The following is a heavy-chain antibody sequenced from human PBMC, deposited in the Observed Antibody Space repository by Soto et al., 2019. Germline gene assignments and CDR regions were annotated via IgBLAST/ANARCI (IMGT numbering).Heavy chain of an antibody. D-gene: IGHD3-22*01. CDR1: GFTFSSYA. J-gene: IGHJ4*02. CDR3: AKPNRAPPTRWLLPFFAS. V-gene: IGHV3-23*01. CDR2: LSIYGGTS. Sequence: GGSLRLSCAASGFTFSSYAMTWVRQPPGKGLEWVSTLSIYGGTSYYADSVKGRFTISRDNSMNTLYLQMNDLRAEDTAVYYCAKPNRAPPTRWLLPFFASWGQGTLVTVSS.